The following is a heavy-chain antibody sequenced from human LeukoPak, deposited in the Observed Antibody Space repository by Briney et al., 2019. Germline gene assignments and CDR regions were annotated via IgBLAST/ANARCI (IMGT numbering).Heavy chain of an antibody. Sequence: GGSLRLSCAASGSGFTFNNYWMYWVRRAAGKGLVWVSRINADGSTTSYADSVRGRFTISRDNAKNTLYLQMNSLRAEDTAVYYCATLISGWSLYWGQGTLVTVSS. D-gene: IGHD6-19*01. CDR2: INADGSTT. CDR3: ATLISGWSLY. J-gene: IGHJ4*02. V-gene: IGHV3-74*01. CDR1: GSGFTFNNYW.